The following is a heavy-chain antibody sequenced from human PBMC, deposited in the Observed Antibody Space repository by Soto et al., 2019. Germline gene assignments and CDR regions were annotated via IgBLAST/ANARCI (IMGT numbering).Heavy chain of an antibody. Sequence: PGESLKISCKGSGYSFSNTWINWVRQMPGKGLEWMRIIYPGNSETRYSPSFQGQVTLSADKSINTAYLQWNSLKASDTATYYCAKEGGSAYYGMDVWGQGTTVTVSS. CDR2: IYPGNSET. CDR1: GYSFSNTW. J-gene: IGHJ6*02. CDR3: AKEGGSAYYGMDV. D-gene: IGHD2-15*01. V-gene: IGHV5-51*01.